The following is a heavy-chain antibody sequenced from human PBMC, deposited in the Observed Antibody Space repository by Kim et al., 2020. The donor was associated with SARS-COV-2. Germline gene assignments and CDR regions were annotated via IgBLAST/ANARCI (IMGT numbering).Heavy chain of an antibody. J-gene: IGHJ3*02. V-gene: IGHV1-69*13. CDR1: GGTFSSYA. Sequence: SVKVSCKASGGTFSSYAISWVRQAPGQGLEWMGGIIPIFGTANYAQKFQGRVTITADESTSTAYMELSSLRSEDTAVYYCARPYSSGWYQAFDIWGQGTMVTVSS. D-gene: IGHD6-19*01. CDR3: ARPYSSGWYQAFDI. CDR2: IIPIFGTA.